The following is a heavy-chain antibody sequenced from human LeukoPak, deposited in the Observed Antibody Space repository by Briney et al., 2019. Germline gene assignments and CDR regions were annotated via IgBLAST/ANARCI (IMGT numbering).Heavy chain of an antibody. J-gene: IGHJ6*03. V-gene: IGHV3-48*04. Sequence: GGSLRLSCAASGFTLSSYSMNWVRQAPGKGLEWVSYISSSSSTIYYADSVKGRFTISRDNAKNSLYLQMNSLRAEDTAVYYCASSPYCGGDCYSQYYYYYYMDVWGKGTTVTVSS. CDR1: GFTLSSYS. CDR3: ASSPYCGGDCYSQYYYYYYMDV. CDR2: ISSSSSTI. D-gene: IGHD2-21*02.